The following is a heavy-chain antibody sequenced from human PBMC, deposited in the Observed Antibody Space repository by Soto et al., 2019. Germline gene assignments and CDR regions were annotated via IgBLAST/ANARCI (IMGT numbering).Heavy chain of an antibody. Sequence: EVQLLESGGGLVQPGGSLRLSCEASGFTFRNYDMHWVRQGTGKGLEWVSGISAAGDPDYPDSVEDRSTISRENAKNPFLPQMNSLKVCDTAVYYCARTDRDFYGLDVWGEATTVIVSS. CDR1: GFTFRNYD. J-gene: IGHJ6*04. V-gene: IGHV3-13*05. CDR3: ARTDRDFYGLDV. CDR2: ISAAGDP.